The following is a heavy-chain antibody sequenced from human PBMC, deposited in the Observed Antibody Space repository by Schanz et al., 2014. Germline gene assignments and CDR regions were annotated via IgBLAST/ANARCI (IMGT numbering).Heavy chain of an antibody. J-gene: IGHJ4*02. CDR2: ISTSNGNT. Sequence: QVQVVQSGAEVKKPGASVKVSCKASGYTFTDYGVIWVRQAPGQGLEWMGWISTSNGNTNYIQKLQGRVTMTTDTSTSTAYMELTSLRSEDTAVYFCARDRLECGAECYSVEVFEIWGQGTLVIVSS. CDR1: GYTFTDYG. CDR3: ARDRLECGAECYSVEVFEI. D-gene: IGHD2-21*01. V-gene: IGHV1-18*01.